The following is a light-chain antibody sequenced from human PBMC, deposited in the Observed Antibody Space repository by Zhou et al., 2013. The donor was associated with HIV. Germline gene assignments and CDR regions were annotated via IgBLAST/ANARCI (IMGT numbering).Light chain of an antibody. CDR3: HQYNNWPPGGT. V-gene: IGKV3-20*01. CDR2: AAS. CDR1: QSVSSNY. J-gene: IGKJ1*01. Sequence: EIVLTQSPGTLSLSPGERATLSCRASQSVSSNYLAWYQQKPAQAPRLLIYAASSRATGIPDRFSGSASGTDFTLTISSLQSEDVAVYYCHQYNNWPPGGTFGRGTKVEIK.